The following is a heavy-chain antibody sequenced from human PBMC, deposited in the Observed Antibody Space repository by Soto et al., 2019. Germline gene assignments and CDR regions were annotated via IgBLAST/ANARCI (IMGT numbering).Heavy chain of an antibody. CDR2: ISGSSGNA. CDR3: AREMAGLGGEYDY. V-gene: IGHV1-18*01. CDR1: GYTFTKYG. D-gene: IGHD3-16*01. Sequence: QVQLVQSEAEVKNPGASVKVSCKTSGYTFTKYGVGWVRQAPGQGLGWMGWISGSSGNANYAEKVQGRITLTTDTSTSTASIELRSLRSDDTAVYYCAREMAGLGGEYDYWGQGTLVTVSS. J-gene: IGHJ4*02.